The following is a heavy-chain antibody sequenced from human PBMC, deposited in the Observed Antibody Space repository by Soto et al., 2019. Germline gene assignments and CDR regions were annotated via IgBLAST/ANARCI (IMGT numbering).Heavy chain of an antibody. Sequence: QVQLVESGGGVVQPGSSRRLLCAASGFTFSKYGMHWFRQAPGKGLEWRAVIVREGTEQYYADSVKGRFTISRDNSKNTLYLQMNSLRVDDTAVYYCARDDDYPDNGFDYWGQGTLLTVSS. D-gene: IGHD4-17*01. J-gene: IGHJ4*02. V-gene: IGHV3-33*01. CDR3: ARDDDYPDNGFDY. CDR1: GFTFSKYG. CDR2: IVREGTEQ.